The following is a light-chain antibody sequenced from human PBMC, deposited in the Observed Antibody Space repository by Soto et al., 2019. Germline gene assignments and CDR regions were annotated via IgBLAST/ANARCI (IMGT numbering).Light chain of an antibody. Sequence: EIVLTQSPGTLSLSPGERATLSCRASQSVSSTYLAWYQHRPGQAPRLLIYGASISATGIPDRFSVSGSVTDFTFIISRLEPEAFAVYYCQQYGNSFVGFGQGTKVEIK. CDR1: QSVSSTY. CDR2: GAS. J-gene: IGKJ1*01. CDR3: QQYGNSFVG. V-gene: IGKV3-20*01.